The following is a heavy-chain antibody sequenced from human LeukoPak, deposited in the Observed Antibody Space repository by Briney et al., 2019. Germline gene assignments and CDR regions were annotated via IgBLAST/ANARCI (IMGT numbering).Heavy chain of an antibody. Sequence: GGSLRLSCAASGFTFSSYVMTWVRQAPGKGLEWVSTISDTGAGTYYADSVKGRFTISKDSSKNTLYLQMNSLGADDTAVYYCAKSYYYGSGSPSLDYWGQGTLVTVSS. V-gene: IGHV3-23*01. D-gene: IGHD3-10*01. CDR3: AKSYYYGSGSPSLDY. J-gene: IGHJ4*02. CDR1: GFTFSSYV. CDR2: ISDTGAGT.